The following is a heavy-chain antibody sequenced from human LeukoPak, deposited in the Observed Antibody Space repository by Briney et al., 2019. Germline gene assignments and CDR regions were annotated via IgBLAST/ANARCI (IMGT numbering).Heavy chain of an antibody. CDR3: ARDGSYIGGVIVSGDY. Sequence: GASVKVSCKASGYTFTSYGISWVRQAPGQGLGWMGWISAYNGNTNYAQKLQGRVTMTTDTSTSTAYMELRSLRSDDTAVYYCARDGSYIGGVIVSGDYWGQGTLVTVSS. V-gene: IGHV1-18*01. J-gene: IGHJ4*02. D-gene: IGHD3-16*02. CDR2: ISAYNGNT. CDR1: GYTFTSYG.